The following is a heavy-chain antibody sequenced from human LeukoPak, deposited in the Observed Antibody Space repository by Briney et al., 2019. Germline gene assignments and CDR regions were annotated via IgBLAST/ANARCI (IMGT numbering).Heavy chain of an antibody. CDR1: KFTFSNYG. V-gene: IGHV3-30*18. Sequence: PGGSLRLSCTASKFTFSNYGTQWVRQAPGKGLEWVAVISSDGGTKYYADSVKGRFTLSRDNSRNTLDLQMNSLGPEDTAVYYCAKEYDSGGYGAYFDYWGQGTLVTVSS. CDR2: ISSDGGTK. D-gene: IGHD3-10*01. CDR3: AKEYDSGGYGAYFDY. J-gene: IGHJ4*02.